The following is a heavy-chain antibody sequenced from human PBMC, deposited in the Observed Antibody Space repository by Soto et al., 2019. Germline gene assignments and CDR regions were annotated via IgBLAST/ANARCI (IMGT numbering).Heavy chain of an antibody. CDR1: GFTFSSYG. J-gene: IGHJ6*02. D-gene: IGHD6-6*01. CDR2: ISYDGSNK. V-gene: IGHV3-30*18. CDR3: AKSGYSSSSDYYYYYGMDV. Sequence: QVQLVESGGGVVQPGRSLRLSCAASGFTFSSYGMHWVRQAPGKGLEWVAVISYDGSNKYYADSVKGRFTISRDNSKNTLYLQMNSLRAEDTAVYYCAKSGYSSSSDYYYYYGMDVWGQGTTVTVSS.